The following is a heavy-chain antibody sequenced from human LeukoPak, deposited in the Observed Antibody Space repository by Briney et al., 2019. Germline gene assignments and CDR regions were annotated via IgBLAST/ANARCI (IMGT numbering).Heavy chain of an antibody. Sequence: PSETLSLTCTVSGGSVSSYYWSWIRQPPGKGLEWIGYIYDIGSTKYNPSLKSRVTMSVDTSKNQFSLKLSSVTAADTAVYYCARSTSSGWSPYWGQGTLVTVSS. V-gene: IGHV4-59*02. CDR3: ARSTSSGWSPY. J-gene: IGHJ4*02. CDR2: IYDIGST. D-gene: IGHD2/OR15-2a*01. CDR1: GGSVSSYY.